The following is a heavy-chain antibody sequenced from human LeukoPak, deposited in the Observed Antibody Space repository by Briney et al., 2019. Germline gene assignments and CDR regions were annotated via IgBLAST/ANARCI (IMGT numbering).Heavy chain of an antibody. Sequence: ASVKVSCKASGYTFTGYYMHWVRQAPGQGLEWMGWINPNSGGTNYAQKFQGRVTMTRDTSISTAYMELSRLRSDDTAVYYCARQNYYDSSGCLDYWGQGTLVTVSP. D-gene: IGHD3-22*01. CDR1: GYTFTGYY. V-gene: IGHV1-2*02. CDR3: ARQNYYDSSGCLDY. CDR2: INPNSGGT. J-gene: IGHJ4*02.